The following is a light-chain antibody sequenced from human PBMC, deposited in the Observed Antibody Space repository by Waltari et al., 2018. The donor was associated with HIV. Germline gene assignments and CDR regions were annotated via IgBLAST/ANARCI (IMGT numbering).Light chain of an antibody. CDR1: SSDVGGYNY. Sequence: QSALTQPAPVPGSPGQSITISCTGTSSDVGGYNYVSWYQQHPGKAPKRMIYDVSNRPSWVSNRFSGSKSGNTASLTISGLQAEDEADYYCSSYTSSSTLVVFGGGTKLTVL. J-gene: IGLJ2*01. V-gene: IGLV2-14*01. CDR3: SSYTSSSTLVV. CDR2: DVS.